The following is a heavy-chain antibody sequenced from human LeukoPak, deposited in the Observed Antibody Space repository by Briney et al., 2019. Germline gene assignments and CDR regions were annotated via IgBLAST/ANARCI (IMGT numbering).Heavy chain of an antibody. D-gene: IGHD3-10*01. CDR1: GGSISSGGYY. CDR2: IYYSGST. J-gene: IGHJ4*02. V-gene: IGHV4-31*03. CDR3: ARGGAYYYGSGSPGPYYFDY. Sequence: SETLSLTCTVSGGSISSGGYYWSWIRQHPGKGLEWIGYIYYSGSTYYNPSLKSRVTISVDTSKNQFSLKLSSVTAADTAVYYCARGGAYYYGSGSPGPYYFDYWGQGTLVTVSS.